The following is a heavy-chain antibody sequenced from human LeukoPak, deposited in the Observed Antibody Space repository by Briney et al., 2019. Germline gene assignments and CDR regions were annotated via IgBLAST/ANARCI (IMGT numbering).Heavy chain of an antibody. CDR2: IYSGGST. CDR1: GFTVSRNY. Sequence: GGSLRLSCAASGFTVSRNYMSWVRQAPGKGLEWVSVIYSGGSTYYADSVKGRFTISRDNSKNTLYLQMNSLRAEDTAVYYCARLMTTRHYFDYWGQGTLVTISS. J-gene: IGHJ4*02. V-gene: IGHV3-53*01. CDR3: ARLMTTRHYFDY. D-gene: IGHD4-17*01.